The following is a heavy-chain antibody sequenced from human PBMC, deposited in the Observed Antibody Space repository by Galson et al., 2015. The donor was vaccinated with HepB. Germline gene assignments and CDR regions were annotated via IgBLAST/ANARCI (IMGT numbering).Heavy chain of an antibody. Sequence: SLTCAVSGDSISSSNWWGWIRQPPGKGLEWLGYIYYSGSTYYNSSLKSRVTMSVDTSKNQFSLKLSSVTAVDTAVYYCARGVEGARYYFDYWGQGTLVTVSS. D-gene: IGHD1-26*01. CDR2: IYYSGST. V-gene: IGHV4-28*03. J-gene: IGHJ4*02. CDR3: ARGVEGARYYFDY. CDR1: GDSISSSNW.